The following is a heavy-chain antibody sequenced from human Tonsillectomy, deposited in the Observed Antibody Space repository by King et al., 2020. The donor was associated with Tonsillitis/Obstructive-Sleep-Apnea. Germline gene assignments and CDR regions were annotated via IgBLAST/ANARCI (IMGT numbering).Heavy chain of an antibody. J-gene: IGHJ4*02. CDR3: ARDGPPTYYDFSVYFDY. Sequence: VQLVESGGGVVQPGRSLRLSCAASGFTFSSYAMHWVRQAPGKGLEWVAVISYDGSYKHYADSVKGRFTISRDSSNNTLSLQMNSLRAEDTAVYYCARDGPPTYYDFSVYFDYWGQGTLVTVSS. D-gene: IGHD3-3*01. CDR2: ISYDGSYK. V-gene: IGHV3-30*04. CDR1: GFTFSSYA.